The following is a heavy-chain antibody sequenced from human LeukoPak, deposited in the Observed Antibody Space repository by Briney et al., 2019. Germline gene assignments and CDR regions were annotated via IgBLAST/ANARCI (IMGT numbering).Heavy chain of an antibody. CDR1: GGTFTSYD. D-gene: IGHD1-26*01. V-gene: IGHV1-8*03. J-gene: IGHJ4*02. CDR3: ARGSVGATTYY. CDR2: MNPNSGNT. Sequence: ASVKASCKASGGTFTSYDINWVRQATGQGLEWMGWMNPNSGNTGYAQKFQGRVTITRNTSISTAYMELSSLRSEDTAVYYCARGSVGATTYYWGQGTLVTVSS.